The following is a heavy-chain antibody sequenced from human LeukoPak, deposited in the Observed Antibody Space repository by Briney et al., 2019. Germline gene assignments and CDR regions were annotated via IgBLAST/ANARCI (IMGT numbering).Heavy chain of an antibody. D-gene: IGHD1-26*01. CDR3: AREGEEYSGSFDY. Sequence: GGSLRLSCAASGFTFSSYGMHWVRQAQGKGLEWVAVIWYDGSNKYYADSVKGRFTISRDNSKNTLYLQMNSLRAEDTAVYYCAREGEEYSGSFDYWGQGTLVTVSS. CDR2: IWYDGSNK. CDR1: GFTFSSYG. J-gene: IGHJ4*02. V-gene: IGHV3-33*01.